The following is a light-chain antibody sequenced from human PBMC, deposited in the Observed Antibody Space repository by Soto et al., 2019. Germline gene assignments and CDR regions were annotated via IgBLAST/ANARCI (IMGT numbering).Light chain of an antibody. J-gene: IGKJ1*01. Sequence: EIVLTQSPGTLSLSPGERATLSCRASQSVSSSYLAWYQQKPGQAPRLLIYGASSRATGIPGRFSGSGSGTDFTITISRLEPEDFAVYYCQQYDNSPPTWTFGQGTKVDIK. CDR3: QQYDNSPPTWT. CDR2: GAS. CDR1: QSVSSSY. V-gene: IGKV3-20*01.